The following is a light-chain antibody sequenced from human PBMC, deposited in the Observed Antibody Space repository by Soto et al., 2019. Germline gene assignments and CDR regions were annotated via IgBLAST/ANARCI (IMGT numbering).Light chain of an antibody. CDR3: ISYTGSSTSYV. J-gene: IGLJ1*01. Sequence: QSVLTQPASVSGSPGQSITISCSGTSSDVGSYDHVAWYQQFPGKTPKLMIYEVSNRPSGVSSRFSGSKSGNTASLTISGLQAEDAADYYCISYTGSSTSYVFGSGTKVTVL. CDR1: SSDVGSYDH. CDR2: EVS. V-gene: IGLV2-14*01.